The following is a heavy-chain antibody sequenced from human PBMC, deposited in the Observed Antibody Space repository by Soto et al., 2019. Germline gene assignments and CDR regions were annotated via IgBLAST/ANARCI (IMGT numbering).Heavy chain of an antibody. D-gene: IGHD5-18*01. CDR3: ARALTWIQLRWFDP. V-gene: IGHV4-31*03. Sequence: SETLSLTCTVSGGSISSGGYYWSWIRQHPGKGLEWIGYIYYSGSTYYNPSLKSRVTISVDTSKNQFSLKLSSVTAADTAVYYCARALTWIQLRWFDPWGQGTLVTVSS. CDR1: GGSISSGGYY. J-gene: IGHJ5*02. CDR2: IYYSGST.